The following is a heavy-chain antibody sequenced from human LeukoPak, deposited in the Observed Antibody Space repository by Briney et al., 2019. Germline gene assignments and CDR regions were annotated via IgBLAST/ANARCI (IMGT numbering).Heavy chain of an antibody. J-gene: IGHJ4*02. D-gene: IGHD5-18*01. CDR1: GFTFSSYG. V-gene: IGHV3-30*02. CDR2: IRYDGSNK. CDR3: ARLVIQLWSYFDY. Sequence: GGSLRLSCAASGFTFSSYGMHWVRQAPGKGLEWVAFIRYDGSNKYYADSVKGRFTISRDNSKNTLYLQMNSLRAEDTAVYYCARLVIQLWSYFDYWGQGTLVTVSS.